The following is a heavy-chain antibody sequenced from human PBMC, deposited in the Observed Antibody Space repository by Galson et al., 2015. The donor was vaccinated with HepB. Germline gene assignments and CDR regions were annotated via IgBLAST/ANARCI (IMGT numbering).Heavy chain of an antibody. CDR3: ARIDIGLDHLSQDY. J-gene: IGHJ4*02. D-gene: IGHD1-1*01. CDR2: IDWDDDK. CDR1: GFSLSTSGMC. Sequence: PALVKPTQTLTLTCTFSGFSLSTSGMCVSWIRQPPGKALEWLARIDWDDDKYYSTSLKTRLTISKDTPKNQVVLTMTNMDPVDTATYYCARIDIGLDHLSQDYWGQGTLVTVSS. V-gene: IGHV2-70*11.